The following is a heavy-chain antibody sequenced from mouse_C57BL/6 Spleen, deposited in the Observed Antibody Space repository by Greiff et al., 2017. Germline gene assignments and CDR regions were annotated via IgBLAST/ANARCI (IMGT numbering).Heavy chain of an antibody. V-gene: IGHV1-19*01. CDR2: INPYNGGT. CDR3: ARGTTASFDY. D-gene: IGHD1-2*01. Sequence: SGPVLVKPGASVKMPCKASGYTFTDYYMNWVKQSHGKSLEWIGVINPYNGGTSYNQKFKGKATLTVDKSSSTAYMELNSLTSEDSAVYYCARGTTASFDYWGQGTTLTVSS. CDR1: GYTFTDYY. J-gene: IGHJ2*01.